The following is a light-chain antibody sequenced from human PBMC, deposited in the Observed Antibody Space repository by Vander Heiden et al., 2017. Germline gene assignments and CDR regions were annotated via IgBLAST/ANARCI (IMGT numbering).Light chain of an antibody. J-gene: IGLJ2*01. CDR1: SSDVGGYNY. CDR2: DVS. Sequence: QSALTQPPSVSGSPAQSITISCTGTSSDVGGYNYVSWYQQHPGKAPKVMIYDVSNRPSGVSNRFSGSKSGNTASLTISGLQAEDEADYYCTSYTSRTTWVFGGGTKLTVL. V-gene: IGLV2-14*03. CDR3: TSYTSRTTWV.